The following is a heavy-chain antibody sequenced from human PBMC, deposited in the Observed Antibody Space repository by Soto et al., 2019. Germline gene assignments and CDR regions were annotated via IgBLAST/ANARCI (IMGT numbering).Heavy chain of an antibody. CDR1: GYTFITND. Sequence: ASVKVSCKASGYTFITNDINWVRQASGQGLEWMGWMKPSTGDSGSDPDFQGRITMTRDTATSTAYMELTRLRSDDTAVYFCARGHSTDCSNGVCSFFYTREMDVWGQATTVTVFS. CDR3: ARGHSTDCSNGVCSFFYTREMDV. D-gene: IGHD2-8*01. V-gene: IGHV1-8*01. J-gene: IGHJ6*02. CDR2: MKPSTGDS.